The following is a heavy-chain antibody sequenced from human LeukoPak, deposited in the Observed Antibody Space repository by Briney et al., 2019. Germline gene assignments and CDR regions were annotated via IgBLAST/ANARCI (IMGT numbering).Heavy chain of an antibody. V-gene: IGHV4-39*01. CDR3: AHFRGGAFDF. Sequence: SETLSLTCTVSGGSISSSSYYWGWIRQPPGKGLEWIGSVYYSGSTYYNPSLESRVTISVDTSKNQFALKLRSVNAADTAVYYCAHFRGGAFDFWGQGTMVTVSA. CDR2: VYYSGST. J-gene: IGHJ3*01. CDR1: GGSISSSSYY. D-gene: IGHD3-16*01.